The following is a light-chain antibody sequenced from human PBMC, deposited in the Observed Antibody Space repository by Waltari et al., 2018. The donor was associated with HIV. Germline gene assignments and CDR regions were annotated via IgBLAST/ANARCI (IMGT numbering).Light chain of an antibody. J-gene: IGLJ3*02. Sequence: SYELTQPPSVSVSPGQTARITCSGDALPQQDAYWYQQKPGQAPVLVIYNDSERPSGIPERFSGSSSGTTVTLTISGVQAEDEADYYCQSADSSGTYPVFGGGTKLTVL. V-gene: IGLV3-25*03. CDR2: NDS. CDR1: ALPQQD. CDR3: QSADSSGTYPV.